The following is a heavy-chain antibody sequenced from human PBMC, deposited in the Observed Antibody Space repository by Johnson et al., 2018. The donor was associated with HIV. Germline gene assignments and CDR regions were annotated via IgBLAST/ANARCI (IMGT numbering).Heavy chain of an antibody. CDR1: GFLFSSQW. V-gene: IGHV3-7*05. CDR2: INVGGGAI. Sequence: VQLVESGGGLVQPGGSLRLSCAASGFLFSSQWMSWVRQAPGKGPEWVSSINVGGGAIYYADSVEGRFTISRDNTKESLYLQMNNLRAEDTAVYYCARAQAWGQGTMVIVSS. CDR3: ARAQA. J-gene: IGHJ3*01.